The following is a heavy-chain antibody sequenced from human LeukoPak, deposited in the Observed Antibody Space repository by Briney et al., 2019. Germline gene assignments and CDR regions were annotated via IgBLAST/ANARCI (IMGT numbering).Heavy chain of an antibody. CDR2: MNPNSGNT. CDR1: GYTFTSYD. J-gene: IGHJ4*02. D-gene: IGHD3-22*01. V-gene: IGHV1-8*03. CDR3: ARGPYYYDSSGYSYYFDY. Sequence: ASVKVSCKASGYTFTSYDINWVRQATGQGLEWMGWMNPNSGNTGYAQKFQGRVTITRNTSISTAYMELSSLRSEDTAVYYCARGPYYYDSSGYSYYFDYWGQGTLVTVSS.